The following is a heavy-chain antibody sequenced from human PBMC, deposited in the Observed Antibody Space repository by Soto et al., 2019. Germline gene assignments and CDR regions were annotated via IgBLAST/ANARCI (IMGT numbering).Heavy chain of an antibody. J-gene: IGHJ6*02. CDR1: GFTFSSYW. D-gene: IGHD5-18*01. V-gene: IGHV3-74*01. CDR3: ARVTAMDPYYYYYGMDV. CDR2: INSDGSST. Sequence: PGGSLRLSCAASGFTFSSYWMHWVRQAPGKGLVWASRINSDGSSTSYADSVKGRFTISRDNAKNTLYLQMNSLRAEDTAVYYCARVTAMDPYYYYYGMDVWGRGTTVTVSS.